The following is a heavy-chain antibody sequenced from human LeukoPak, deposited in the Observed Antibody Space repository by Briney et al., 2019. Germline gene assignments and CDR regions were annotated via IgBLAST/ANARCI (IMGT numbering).Heavy chain of an antibody. J-gene: IGHJ6*02. D-gene: IGHD3-16*01. V-gene: IGHV1-69*01. CDR3: ARDLSPRGSGPNHYYYYGMDV. CDR2: XXPIFGTA. Sequence: XXPGQGXXXXXXXXPIFGTANYAQKFQGRVTITADESTSTAYMELSSLRSEDTAVYYCARDLSPRGSGPNHYYYYGMDVWGQGTTVTVSS.